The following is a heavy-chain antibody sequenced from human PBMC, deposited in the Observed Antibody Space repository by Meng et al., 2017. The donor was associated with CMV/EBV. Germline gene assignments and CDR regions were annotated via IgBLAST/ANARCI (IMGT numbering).Heavy chain of an antibody. CDR2: ISGSGGST. J-gene: IGHJ3*02. CDR3: ANFHYDMIVVGGNAFDI. V-gene: IGHV3-23*01. CDR1: GFTFSSYA. D-gene: IGHD3-22*01. Sequence: GGSLRLSCAASGFTFSSYAMSWVRQAPGKGLEWVSAISGSGGSTYYADSVKGRFTISRDNSKNTLYLQMSSLRAEDTAVYYCANFHYDMIVVGGNAFDIWGQGTMVTVSS.